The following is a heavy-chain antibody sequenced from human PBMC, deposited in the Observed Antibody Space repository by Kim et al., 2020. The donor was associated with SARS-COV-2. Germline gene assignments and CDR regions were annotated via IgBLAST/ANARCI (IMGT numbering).Heavy chain of an antibody. D-gene: IGHD3-16*01. V-gene: IGHV3-66*01. CDR3: ARDLGDY. J-gene: IGHJ4*02. Sequence: SGRSAFYANSVKGRFTISRDNAKNTLYLQRDSLRAEDTAVYYCARDLGDYWGQGTLVTVSS. CDR2: SGRSA.